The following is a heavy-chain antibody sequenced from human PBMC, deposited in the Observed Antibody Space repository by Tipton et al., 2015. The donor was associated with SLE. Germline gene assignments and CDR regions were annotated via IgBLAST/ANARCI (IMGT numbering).Heavy chain of an antibody. V-gene: IGHV3-21*01. J-gene: IGHJ4*02. D-gene: IGHD2-21*01. CDR1: GFTFSSYS. CDR2: ISSSSSYI. CDR3: AREGRDPYCGGDCSPFGVDY. Sequence: GSLRLSCAASGFTFSSYSMNWVRQAPGKGLEWVSSISSSSSYIYYADSVKGRFTISRDNAKNSLYLQMNSLRAEDTAVYYCAREGRDPYCGGDCSPFGVDYWGQGTLVTVSS.